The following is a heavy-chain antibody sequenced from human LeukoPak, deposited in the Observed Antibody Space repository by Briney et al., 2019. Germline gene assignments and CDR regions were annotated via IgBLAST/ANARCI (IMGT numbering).Heavy chain of an antibody. Sequence: SETLSLTCRVSGDSLSSSTCNWSWIRQPPGKGLEWIGYISQSGNSYFTPSLKSRATISVDRSKNQFSLTLTSVTAADTAVYYCARDQVDYDTPDHFDYWGKGTLVTVSS. V-gene: IGHV4-30-2*01. D-gene: IGHD3-22*01. CDR3: ARDQVDYDTPDHFDY. CDR2: ISQSGNS. J-gene: IGHJ4*02. CDR1: GDSLSSSTCN.